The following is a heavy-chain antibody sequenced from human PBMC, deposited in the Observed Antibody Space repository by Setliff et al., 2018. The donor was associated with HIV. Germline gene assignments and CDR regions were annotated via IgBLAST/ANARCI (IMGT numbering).Heavy chain of an antibody. CDR3: ARGGTKRSLDY. J-gene: IGHJ4*02. D-gene: IGHD2-8*01. CDR1: GGSINNYY. CDR2: IYTSGST. Sequence: SETLSLTCSVYGGSINNYYWSWIRQPAGKGLEWIGRIYTSGSTNYNPSLKRRVTMSVDTSKNHFSLKTEDTAVYYCARGGTKRSLDYWGQGTLVTSPQ. V-gene: IGHV4-4*07.